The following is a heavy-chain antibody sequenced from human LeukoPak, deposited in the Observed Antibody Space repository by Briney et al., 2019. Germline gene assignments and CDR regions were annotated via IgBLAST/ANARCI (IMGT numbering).Heavy chain of an antibody. CDR1: GFTFSDYY. D-gene: IGHD6-13*01. J-gene: IGHJ6*03. Sequence: RHGESLKISCAASGFTFSDYYMSWIRRAPGKGLERVPYISSSGSTIYYADSVKGRFTISRDNAKNSLYLQMNSLRAEDTAVYYCARDCWIAAAGREDYMDVWGKGTTVTVSS. V-gene: IGHV3-11*01. CDR3: ARDCWIAAAGREDYMDV. CDR2: ISSSGSTI.